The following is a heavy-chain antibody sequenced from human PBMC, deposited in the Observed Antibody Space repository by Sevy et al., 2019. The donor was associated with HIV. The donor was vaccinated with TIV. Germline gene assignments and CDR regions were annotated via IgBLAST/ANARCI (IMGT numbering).Heavy chain of an antibody. D-gene: IGHD3-22*01. CDR1: GGTFSNNA. Sequence: ASVKVSCKTSGGTFSNNAINWVRQAPGQGLEWMGGIIPIVDIANYALKFQGRVTITADKSTSTAYMELSSLRSQDTAVYYCARDPSGSGRDSDSRFDYWGQGTLVTVSS. J-gene: IGHJ4*02. CDR3: ARDPSGSGRDSDSRFDY. V-gene: IGHV1-69*10. CDR2: IIPIVDIA.